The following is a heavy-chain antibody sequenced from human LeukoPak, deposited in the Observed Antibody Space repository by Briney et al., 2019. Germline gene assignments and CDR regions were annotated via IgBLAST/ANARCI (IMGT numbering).Heavy chain of an antibody. D-gene: IGHD6-6*01. Sequence: SETLSLTCTVSGGSISSYYWSWIRQPPGKGLEWIGYIYYSGSTNYNPSLKSRVTISVDTSKNQSSLKLSSVTAADTAVYYCARVGVAARLGWFDPWGQGTLVTVSS. CDR1: GGSISSYY. CDR3: ARVGVAARLGWFDP. J-gene: IGHJ5*02. CDR2: IYYSGST. V-gene: IGHV4-59*01.